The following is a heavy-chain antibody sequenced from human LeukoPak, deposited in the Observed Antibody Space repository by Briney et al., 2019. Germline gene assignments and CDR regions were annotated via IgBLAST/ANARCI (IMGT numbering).Heavy chain of an antibody. J-gene: IGHJ4*02. CDR3: ARARFDCSGGSCYAVPGPYYFDY. Sequence: SVKVSCKASGGTFSSYAISWVRQAPGQGLEWMGGTIPIFGTANYAQKFQGRVTITADESTSTAYMELSSLRSEDTAVYYCARARFDCSGGSCYAVPGPYYFDYWGQGTLVTVSS. D-gene: IGHD2-15*01. V-gene: IGHV1-69*13. CDR2: TIPIFGTA. CDR1: GGTFSSYA.